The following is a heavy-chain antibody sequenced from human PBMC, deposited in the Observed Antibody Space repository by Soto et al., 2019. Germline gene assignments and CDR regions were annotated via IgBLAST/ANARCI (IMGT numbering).Heavy chain of an antibody. CDR1: GFTFINYA. CDR3: VRDLYRSATMPCLDH. V-gene: IGHV3-23*01. D-gene: IGHD1-1*01. Sequence: GSLRLSCEASGFTFINYAMSWGRQSPGKGLEWVSSISDTGGDSYYADSMGGRFTVSRDNSKNTLYLQINSLRAEDTAIYYCVRDLYRSATMPCLDHWGQGALVTVSS. CDR2: ISDTGGDS. J-gene: IGHJ4*02.